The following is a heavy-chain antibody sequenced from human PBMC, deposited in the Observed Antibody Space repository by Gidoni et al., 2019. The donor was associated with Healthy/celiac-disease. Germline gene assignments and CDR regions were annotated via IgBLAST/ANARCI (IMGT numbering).Heavy chain of an antibody. V-gene: IGHV3-33*01. D-gene: IGHD3-22*01. CDR1: GFTFSSYG. CDR3: ARGGDYYDSSGYYYERRYLDY. Sequence: GRSLRLSCAASGFTFSSYGMHWVRQAPGKGLEWVAVIWYDGSNKYYADSVKGRFTISRDNSKNTLYLQMNSLRAEDKAVYYCARGGDYYDSSGYYYERRYLDYWGQGTLVTVSS. J-gene: IGHJ4*02. CDR2: IWYDGSNK.